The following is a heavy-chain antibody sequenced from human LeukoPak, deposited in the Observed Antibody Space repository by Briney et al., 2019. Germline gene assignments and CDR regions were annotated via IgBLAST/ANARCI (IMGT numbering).Heavy chain of an antibody. CDR2: IYSAGST. Sequence: GGSLRLSCAASGFTVSSNFMSWVRQAPGKGLEWVSVIYSAGSTYYADSVKGRFTISRDISKNTLFLQMNSLRAEDTAVYYCARDLTVYGGNPLYYFDYWGQGTLVTVSS. CDR3: ARDLTVYGGNPLYYFDY. D-gene: IGHD4-23*01. J-gene: IGHJ4*02. V-gene: IGHV3-66*01. CDR1: GFTVSSNF.